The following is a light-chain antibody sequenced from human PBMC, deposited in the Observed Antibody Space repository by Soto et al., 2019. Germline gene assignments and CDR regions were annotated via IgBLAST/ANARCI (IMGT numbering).Light chain of an antibody. V-gene: IGLV4-69*01. CDR2: VNSEGSH. Sequence: QSVLTQSPSASASLGASVKLTCTLSSGHSNYAIAWHQQQPGKGPRYLMKVNSEGSHSKGGGIPDRFSGSSSGTERSLTISSLLSEDEAASFCPNWGTGTHVLFGGGTKLTVL. CDR1: SGHSNYA. J-gene: IGLJ2*01. CDR3: PNWGTGTHVL.